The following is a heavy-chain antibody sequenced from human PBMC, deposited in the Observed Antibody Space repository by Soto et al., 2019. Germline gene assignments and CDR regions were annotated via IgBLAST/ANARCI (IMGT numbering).Heavy chain of an antibody. D-gene: IGHD3-3*01. CDR2: IIPIFGTA. J-gene: IGHJ5*02. CDR3: ARDQRYYDFWSGLDP. CDR1: GGTFSSYA. V-gene: IGHV1-69*13. Sequence: SVKVSCKASGGTFSSYAISWVRQAPGQGLEWMGGIIPIFGTANYAQKFHGRGTITADESTSTAYMELSSLRSEDTAVYYCARDQRYYDFWSGLDPWGQGTLVTVSS.